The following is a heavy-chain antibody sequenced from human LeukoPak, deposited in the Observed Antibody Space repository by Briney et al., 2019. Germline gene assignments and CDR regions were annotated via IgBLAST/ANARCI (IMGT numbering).Heavy chain of an antibody. J-gene: IGHJ4*02. V-gene: IGHV1-69*05. CDR1: GGTFSSYA. CDR2: IIPIFGTA. CDR3: ASKVRYSGYGALDY. D-gene: IGHD5-12*01. Sequence: SCKASGGTFSSYAISWVRQAPGQGLEWMGGIIPIFGTANYAQKFQGRVTITTDESTSTAYMELSSLRSEDTAVYYCASKVRYSGYGALDYWGQGTLVTVSS.